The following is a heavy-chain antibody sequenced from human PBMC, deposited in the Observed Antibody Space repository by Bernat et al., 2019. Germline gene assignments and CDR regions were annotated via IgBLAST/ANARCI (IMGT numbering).Heavy chain of an antibody. V-gene: IGHV2-5*02. CDR2: IYWDDDK. CDR3: AHIEITFGGVQRVDAFDF. J-gene: IGHJ3*01. Sequence: QITLKESGPTLVNPTQTLTLTCTFSGFSLTTRGVGVGWIRQPPGKALEWLALIYWDDDKRYSPSLRTRLTLTKDISRNQVVLTMTNMDPLDTATYFCAHIEITFGGVQRVDAFDFWGQGTMVTVSS. D-gene: IGHD3-16*01. CDR1: GFSLTTRGVG.